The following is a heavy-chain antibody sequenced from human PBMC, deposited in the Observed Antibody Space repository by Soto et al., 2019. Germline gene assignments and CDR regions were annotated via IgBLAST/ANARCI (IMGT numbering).Heavy chain of an antibody. D-gene: IGHD4-17*01. CDR2: ISPLKGRT. Sequence: QVQLVQSGPDLKRPGASMKVSCKASGYTFTSYGISWVRQAPGQGLEWMAWISPLKGRTQYSQKAQGRVTLSTGTSSNTAYMEMTTPRVDDTAVYYCAMDYGDRPEYFKHWGQGTLVTVS. CDR1: GYTFTSYG. J-gene: IGHJ1*01. CDR3: AMDYGDRPEYFKH. V-gene: IGHV1-18*04.